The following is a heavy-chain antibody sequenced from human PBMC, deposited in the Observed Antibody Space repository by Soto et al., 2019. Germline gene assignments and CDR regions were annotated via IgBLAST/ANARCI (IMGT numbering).Heavy chain of an antibody. D-gene: IGHD6-19*01. CDR2: INHSGST. J-gene: IGHJ5*02. V-gene: IGHV4-34*01. CDR3: ARGQPLIAVAGPREGWFDP. Sequence: SETLSLTCAVYGGSFSGYYWSWLRQPPGKGLEWIGEINHSGSTNYNPSLKSRVTISVDTSKNQFSLKLSSVTAADTAVYYCARGQPLIAVAGPREGWFDPWGQGTLVTVSS. CDR1: GGSFSGYY.